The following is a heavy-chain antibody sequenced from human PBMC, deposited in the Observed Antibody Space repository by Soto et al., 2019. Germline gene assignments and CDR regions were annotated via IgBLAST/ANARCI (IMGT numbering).Heavy chain of an antibody. CDR1: GFTFSSYD. D-gene: IGHD6-25*01. J-gene: IGHJ4*02. CDR3: ARETDSAPRDY. V-gene: IGHV3-30*03. CDR2: ISYDGSNK. Sequence: QVQLVESGGGVVQPGRSLRLSCAASGFTFSSYDMHWVRQAPGKGLEWVAVISYDGSNKYYADSVKGRFTISRDNAKKTRYLPIISLRAEDTAVDYCARETDSAPRDYWGKGTLVTFSS.